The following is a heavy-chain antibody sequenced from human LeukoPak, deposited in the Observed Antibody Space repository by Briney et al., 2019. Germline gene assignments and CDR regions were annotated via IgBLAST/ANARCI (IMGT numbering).Heavy chain of an antibody. J-gene: IGHJ4*02. CDR2: INHSGST. Sequence: ASETLSLTCAVYGGSFSGYYWSWIRQPPGKGLEWIGEINHSGSTSYNPSLKSRVTISVDTSKNQFSLKLSSVTAADTAVYYCARGRNWGIDYWGQGTLVTVSS. V-gene: IGHV4-34*01. CDR3: ARGRNWGIDY. D-gene: IGHD7-27*01. CDR1: GGSFSGYY.